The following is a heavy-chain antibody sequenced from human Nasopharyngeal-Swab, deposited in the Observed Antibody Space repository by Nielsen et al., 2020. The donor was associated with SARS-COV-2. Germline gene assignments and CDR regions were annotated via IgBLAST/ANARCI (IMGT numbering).Heavy chain of an antibody. D-gene: IGHD1-26*01. CDR2: IRSKANSYAT. Sequence: GSLRLSCAASGFTFSGSAMHWVRQASGKGLEWVGRIRSKANSYATAYAASVKGRFTISRDDSKNTAYLQMNSLKTEDTAVYYCTRGGIVGPPELGMDVWGQGTTVTVSS. J-gene: IGHJ6*02. CDR1: GFTFSGSA. CDR3: TRGGIVGPPELGMDV. V-gene: IGHV3-73*01.